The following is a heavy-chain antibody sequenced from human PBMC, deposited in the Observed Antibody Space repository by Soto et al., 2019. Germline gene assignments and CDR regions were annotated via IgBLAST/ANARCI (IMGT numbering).Heavy chain of an antibody. CDR3: ARDHSSGWYYYYYYYGMDV. Sequence: ASVKVSCKAPGYTFTSCVISWVRQAPAQGLEWMGWVSAYNGNTNYAQKLQGRVTMTTDTSTSTAYMEPRSLRSDDTAVYYCARDHSSGWYYYYYYYGMDVWGQGTTVTVSS. D-gene: IGHD6-19*01. CDR2: VSAYNGNT. CDR1: GYTFTSCV. J-gene: IGHJ6*02. V-gene: IGHV1-18*04.